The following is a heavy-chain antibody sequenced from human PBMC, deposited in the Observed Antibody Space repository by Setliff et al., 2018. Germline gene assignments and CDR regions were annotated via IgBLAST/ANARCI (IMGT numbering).Heavy chain of an antibody. V-gene: IGHV1-8*02. Sequence: ASVKVSCKTSGYTFANYDINWVRQATGQGLEWMGWMNPNSGNTGYAQNFQGRVSMTRNTSISTAYMELNSLTSEDTAVYYCARSKVEAAMVKHNWFDPWGQGTLVTVSS. D-gene: IGHD5-18*01. CDR3: ARSKVEAAMVKHNWFDP. CDR2: MNPNSGNT. CDR1: GYTFANYD. J-gene: IGHJ5*02.